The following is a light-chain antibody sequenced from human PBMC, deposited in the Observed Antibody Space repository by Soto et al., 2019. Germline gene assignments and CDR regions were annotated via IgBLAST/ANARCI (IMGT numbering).Light chain of an antibody. CDR1: QSVGSS. J-gene: IGKJ2*01. CDR2: AAS. CDR3: QQRSNWPPVYT. Sequence: EIVLTQSPATLSVSPAEGASLXSRSSQSVGSSLAWYQQKLGQAPRLLIYAASDRATGIPGRFSGRGSGTDFTLTISSLEPEDFAVYYCQQRSNWPPVYTFGQGTKVDIK. V-gene: IGKV3-11*01.